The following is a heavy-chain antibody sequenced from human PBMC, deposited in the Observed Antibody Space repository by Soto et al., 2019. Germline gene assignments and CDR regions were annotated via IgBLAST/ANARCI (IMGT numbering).Heavy chain of an antibody. Sequence: QVQRQESGPGLVKPSETLSLTCTGSGVSISSYYWSWIRQPPGKVLEWIGYIYYSGSPNYTPSLKSRVTISVDTYKNQCSLKLRSVTAADTDVYYCARAEDTAMVYYYGMDVWGQGTTVTVSS. CDR1: GVSISSYY. J-gene: IGHJ6*02. CDR2: IYYSGSP. D-gene: IGHD5-18*01. CDR3: ARAEDTAMVYYYGMDV. V-gene: IGHV4-59*01.